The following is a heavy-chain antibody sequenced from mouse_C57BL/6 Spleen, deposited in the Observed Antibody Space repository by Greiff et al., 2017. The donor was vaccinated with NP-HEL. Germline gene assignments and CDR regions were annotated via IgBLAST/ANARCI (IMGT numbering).Heavy chain of an antibody. CDR1: GYTFTSYW. CDR3: ARRGSTVVAHWDFDV. CDR2: IYPGSGST. Sequence: QVQLQQSGAELVKPGASVKMSCKASGYTFTSYWITWVKQRPGQGLEWIGDIYPGSGSTNYNEKFKSKATLTVDTSSSTAYMQLSSLTSEDSAVYYCARRGSTVVAHWDFDVWGTGTTVTVSS. J-gene: IGHJ1*03. D-gene: IGHD1-1*01. V-gene: IGHV1-55*01.